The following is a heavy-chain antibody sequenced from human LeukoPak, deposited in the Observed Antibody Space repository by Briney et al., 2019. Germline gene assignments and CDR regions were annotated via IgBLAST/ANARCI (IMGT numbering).Heavy chain of an antibody. CDR3: AKDRCRGGSCYYFDY. V-gene: IGHV3-23*01. D-gene: IGHD2-15*01. CDR2: ISGSGGST. CDR1: GFIFSSYA. Sequence: PGGSLRLSCAASGFIFSSYAMSWVREAPGKGLKWVSAISGSGGSTYYADSVKVRFTISRDNSKNTLYLQVNSLRAEDTAVYYCAKDRCRGGSCYYFDYWGEGTLVTVSS. J-gene: IGHJ4*02.